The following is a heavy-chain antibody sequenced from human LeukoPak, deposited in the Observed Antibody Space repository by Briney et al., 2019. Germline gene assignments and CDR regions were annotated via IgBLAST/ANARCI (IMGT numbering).Heavy chain of an antibody. CDR1: EFTFSSHA. CDR2: ISGSGTGT. Sequence: PGGSLRLSCAASEFTFSSHAMSWVRQAPGKGLEWVSTISGSGTGTYYADSVKGRFTISRDNSKKTLYLQMNSLRGEDTAVYYCGGGGFGEAYYYYYYMDVWGKGTTVTVSS. D-gene: IGHD3-10*01. CDR3: GGGGFGEAYYYYYYMDV. V-gene: IGHV3-23*01. J-gene: IGHJ6*03.